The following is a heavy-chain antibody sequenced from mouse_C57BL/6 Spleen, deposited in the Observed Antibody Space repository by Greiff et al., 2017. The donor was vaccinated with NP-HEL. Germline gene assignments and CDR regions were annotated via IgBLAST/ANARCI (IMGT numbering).Heavy chain of an antibody. CDR3: ARRAQATAMDY. CDR1: GYSFTGYY. CDR2: INPSTGGT. Sequence: VQLKESGPELVKPGASVKISCKASGYSFTGYYMNWVKQSPEKSLEWIGEINPSTGGTTYNQKFKAKATLTVDKSSSTAYMQLKSLTSEDSAVYYCARRAQATAMDYWGQGTSVTVSS. J-gene: IGHJ4*01. V-gene: IGHV1-42*01. D-gene: IGHD3-2*02.